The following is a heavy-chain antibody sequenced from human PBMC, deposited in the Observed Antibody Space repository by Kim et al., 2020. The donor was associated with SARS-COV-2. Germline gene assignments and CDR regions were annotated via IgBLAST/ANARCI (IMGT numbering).Heavy chain of an antibody. D-gene: IGHD2-15*01. CDR3: ARRNMRLHCIDT. CDR1: GGYIKINNFY. V-gene: IGHV4-39*02. CDR2: GYYSGST. J-gene: IGHJ1*01. Sequence: SETLSLTCSVSGGYIKINNFYWGWIRQSPGKGLEWIGGGYYSGSTYYNPYLNSRVTIPVDTSKNHFSLRLTPVTAADAAVYFCARRNMRLHCIDTWGEGTLLTVSS.